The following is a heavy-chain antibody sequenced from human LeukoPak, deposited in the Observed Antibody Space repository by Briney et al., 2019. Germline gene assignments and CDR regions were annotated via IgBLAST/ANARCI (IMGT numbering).Heavy chain of an antibody. D-gene: IGHD5-18*01. V-gene: IGHV4-39*01. J-gene: IGHJ4*02. CDR1: GGSISSSSYY. Sequence: ETLCLTCTVSGGSISSSSYYWGWFRQPPGKGLEWIGSVYYSGSAYYNPSLKSRVTISVDTSKNQFSLRLSSVTAADTAVYYCARPRGDSYGYVDYWGQGTRVTVSS. CDR3: ARPRGDSYGYVDY. CDR2: VYYSGSA.